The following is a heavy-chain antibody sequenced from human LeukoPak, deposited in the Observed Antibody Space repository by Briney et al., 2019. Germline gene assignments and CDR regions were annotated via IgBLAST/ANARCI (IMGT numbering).Heavy chain of an antibody. Sequence: QSGGSLRLSCAASGFTFDDYGMSWVRQAPGKGLEWVSGINWNSVSTAYADSVKGRFTISRDNAKNTLYLQMNSLRAEDTAVYYCARSNWGFDYWGQGTLVTVSS. J-gene: IGHJ4*02. D-gene: IGHD7-27*01. CDR3: ARSNWGFDY. CDR2: INWNSVST. CDR1: GFTFDDYG. V-gene: IGHV3-20*04.